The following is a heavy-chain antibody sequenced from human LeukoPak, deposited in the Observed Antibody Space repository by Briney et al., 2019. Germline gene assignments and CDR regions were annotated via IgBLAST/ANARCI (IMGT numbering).Heavy chain of an antibody. CDR3: AKDLHDYGNYVGWFDS. Sequence: PGGSLRLSCVASGFTFSSHAMSWVRQAPGKGLEWVSAISGSGGSTYYADSVKGRFTISRDNSKNTLYLQMNSLRAEDTVVYYCAKDLHDYGNYVGWFDSWGQGTLVTVSS. J-gene: IGHJ5*01. V-gene: IGHV3-23*01. D-gene: IGHD4-11*01. CDR1: GFTFSSHA. CDR2: ISGSGGST.